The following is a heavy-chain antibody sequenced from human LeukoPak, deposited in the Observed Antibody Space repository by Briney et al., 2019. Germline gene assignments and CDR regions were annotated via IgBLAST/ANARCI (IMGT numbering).Heavy chain of an antibody. CDR3: SSSIFGVVINGY. D-gene: IGHD3-3*01. J-gene: IGHJ4*02. CDR1: GYTLTELS. V-gene: IGHV1-24*01. Sequence: ASVKVSCKVSGYTLTELSMHWVRQAPGKGLEWMGGFDPEDGETIYAQKFQGRVTMTEDTSTDTAYMELSSLRSEDTAVYYCSSSIFGVVINGYWGQGTLVTVSS. CDR2: FDPEDGET.